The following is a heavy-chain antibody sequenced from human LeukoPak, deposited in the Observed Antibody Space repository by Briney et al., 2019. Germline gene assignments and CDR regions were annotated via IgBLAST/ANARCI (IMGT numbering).Heavy chain of an antibody. D-gene: IGHD6-19*01. Sequence: GGSLRLSCAVSGLTFSDYWMHWVRQAPGKGLVWVSVIYGGGSTYYADSVKGRFTISRDTPKNTLYLQMNSLRAEDTAVYYCASWPGGWYGEDSWGQGTLVTVSS. CDR1: GLTFSDYW. CDR2: IYGGGST. CDR3: ASWPGGWYGEDS. J-gene: IGHJ4*02. V-gene: IGHV3-53*01.